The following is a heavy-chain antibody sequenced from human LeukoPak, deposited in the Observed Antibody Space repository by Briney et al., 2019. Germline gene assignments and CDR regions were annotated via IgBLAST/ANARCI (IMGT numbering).Heavy chain of an antibody. CDR3: AKDRTGDAFDI. D-gene: IGHD7-27*01. CDR2: ISYDGSNK. Sequence: GRSLRLSCAASGFTFSSYGMHWVRQAPGKGLEWVAVISYDGSNKYYADSVKGRFTISRDNSKNTLYLQMNSLRAEDTAVYYCAKDRTGDAFDIWGQGTTVTVSS. V-gene: IGHV3-30*18. J-gene: IGHJ3*02. CDR1: GFTFSSYG.